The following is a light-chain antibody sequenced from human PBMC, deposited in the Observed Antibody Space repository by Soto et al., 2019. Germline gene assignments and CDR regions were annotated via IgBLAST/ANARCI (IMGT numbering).Light chain of an antibody. CDR3: QKYNNAPFT. J-gene: IGKJ3*01. V-gene: IGKV1-27*01. Sequence: DIQMTQSPSSLSASVGDRVTITCRASQAINNYLAWYQHKPGKVPKLLIYAASTLKSGVPSRFSGSGSGTDSTITISSLQAEDVATYYCQKYNNAPFTFGPGTKVDVK. CDR1: QAINNY. CDR2: AAS.